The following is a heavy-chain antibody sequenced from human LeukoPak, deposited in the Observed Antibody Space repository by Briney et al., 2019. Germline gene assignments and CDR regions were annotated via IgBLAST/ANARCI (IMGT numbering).Heavy chain of an antibody. CDR1: GFTFSSNA. D-gene: IGHD6-19*01. CDR2: ISMSSTYI. CDR3: TRAPYSSGWYTVDF. J-gene: IGHJ4*02. Sequence: GGSLRLSCAASGFTFSSNAMNWVRQAPGKGLEWVSSISMSSTYIYYADSVKGRFTISRDNAKNSLYLQMDSLRDEDTAVYYCTRAPYSSGWYTVDFWGQGTLVTVST. V-gene: IGHV3-21*01.